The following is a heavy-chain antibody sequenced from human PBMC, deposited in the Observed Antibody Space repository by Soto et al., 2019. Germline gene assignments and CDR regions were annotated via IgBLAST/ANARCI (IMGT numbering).Heavy chain of an antibody. Sequence: EVQLVESGGGLVKPGGSLRLSCAASGFTFSSYSMNWVRQAPGKGLEWVSSISSSSSYIYYADSVKGRFTISRDNAKNSLYLQMNSLRAEDTAVYYCAREGGLRFLAIDNDAFDIWGQGTMVTVSS. V-gene: IGHV3-21*01. CDR1: GFTFSSYS. CDR3: AREGGLRFLAIDNDAFDI. J-gene: IGHJ3*02. CDR2: ISSSSSYI. D-gene: IGHD3-3*01.